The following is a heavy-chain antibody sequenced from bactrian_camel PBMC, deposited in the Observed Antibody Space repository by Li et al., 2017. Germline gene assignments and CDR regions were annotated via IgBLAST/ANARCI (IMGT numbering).Heavy chain of an antibody. CDR1: GSPFIRNS. Sequence: HVQLVESGGGSVQAGGTLKLSCAGSGSPFIRNSMAWFRQIPGKDREAVATIHTAGNTYYADSVKGRFTISQDSAKSTVSLYLQMENLNDEDTGTYHCAAPVLGWASSGG. D-gene: IGHD2*01. V-gene: IGHV3-3*01. CDR2: IHTAGNT.